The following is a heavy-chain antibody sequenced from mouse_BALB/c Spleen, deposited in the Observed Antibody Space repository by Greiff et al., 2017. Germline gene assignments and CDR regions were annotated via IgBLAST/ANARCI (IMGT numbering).Heavy chain of an antibody. CDR3: ARLTTGAY. J-gene: IGHJ3*01. D-gene: IGHD1-1*01. CDR1: GFSLTSYG. CDR2: IWSGGST. Sequence: QVQLKESGPGLVQPSQSLSITCTVSGFSLTSYGVHWVRQSPGKGLEWLGVIWSGGSTDYNAAFITRLSISKDNSKSQVFFKMNSLQANDTAIYYCARLTTGAYWGQGTLVTVSA. V-gene: IGHV2-2*02.